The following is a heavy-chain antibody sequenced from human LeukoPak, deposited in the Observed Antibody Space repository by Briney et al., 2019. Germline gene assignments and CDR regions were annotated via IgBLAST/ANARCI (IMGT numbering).Heavy chain of an antibody. CDR3: AKGTGVGYYHGADV. Sequence: GGSLRLSCAASGFTFSSYAMSWVRQAPGKGLEWVSAISASGGSTYYADSVKGRFTISRDNSKNTLYLQMNSLRAEDTAVYYCAKGTGVGYYHGADVWGQGTTVTVSS. V-gene: IGHV3-23*01. CDR1: GFTFSSYA. CDR2: ISASGGST. D-gene: IGHD1-26*01. J-gene: IGHJ6*02.